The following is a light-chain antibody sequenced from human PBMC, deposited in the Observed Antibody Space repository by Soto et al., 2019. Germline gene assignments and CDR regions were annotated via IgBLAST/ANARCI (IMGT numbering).Light chain of an antibody. CDR2: QVS. V-gene: IGKV2-30*01. Sequence: DVVMTQSPLSLPVTLGQPASISCRSSQSLAYSDGNTYLNWFQQRPGQSPRRLIYQVSNRVSGVPDRFSGSGSGTEFRLKISRVEAEDVGVYYCMQGRHWPPYTFGQGTKLEI. J-gene: IGKJ2*01. CDR3: MQGRHWPPYT. CDR1: QSLAYSDGNTY.